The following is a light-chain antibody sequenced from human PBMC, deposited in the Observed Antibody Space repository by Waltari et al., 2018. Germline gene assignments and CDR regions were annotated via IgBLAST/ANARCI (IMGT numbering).Light chain of an antibody. J-gene: IGLJ3*02. CDR3: AASDDSLSWV. CDR1: SYNIGSHN. Sequence: QSVLTQPPSVSGNPGQRITISCSGSSYNIGSHNVYWYQQVPGTAPRLLIYWNNQRPSGVPNRFSCSKSCTSASLAISGLRSEDEADYYCAASDDSLSWVFGGGTHLTVL. CDR2: WNN. V-gene: IGLV1-47*01.